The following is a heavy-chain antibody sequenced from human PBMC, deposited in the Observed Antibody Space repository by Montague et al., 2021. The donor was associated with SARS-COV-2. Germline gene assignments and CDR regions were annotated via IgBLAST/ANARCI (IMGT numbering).Heavy chain of an antibody. D-gene: IGHD4-23*01. Sequence: SETLSLTCSVSGVSVSSGSYYWSWIRQPPGKGPGSIGIISYTGYTSYNPSLKSRVTISLDKSKNQLSLKLTSLTAADTAVYYCARGGNDYGGMFHDYWGQGTLVTVSS. V-gene: IGHV4-61*01. CDR2: ISYTGYT. CDR1: GVSVSSGSYY. CDR3: ARGGNDYGGMFHDY. J-gene: IGHJ4*02.